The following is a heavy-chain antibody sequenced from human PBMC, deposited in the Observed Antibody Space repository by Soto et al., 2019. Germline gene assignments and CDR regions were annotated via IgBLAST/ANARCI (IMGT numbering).Heavy chain of an antibody. Sequence: EVQLVESGGGLVKPGGSLRLSCAASGFTFSSYSMNWVRQAPGKGLEWVSSISSSSSYIYYADSVKGRFTISRDNAKNSLYLQMNSLRAEDTAVYYCARENGSGWGQYYFDYWGQGTLVTVSS. D-gene: IGHD6-19*01. V-gene: IGHV3-21*01. CDR1: GFTFSSYS. CDR3: ARENGSGWGQYYFDY. J-gene: IGHJ4*02. CDR2: ISSSSSYI.